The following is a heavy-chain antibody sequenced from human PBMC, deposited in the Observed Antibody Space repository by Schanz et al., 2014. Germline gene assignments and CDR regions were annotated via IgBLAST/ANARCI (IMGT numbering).Heavy chain of an antibody. CDR1: GFIFRSFG. D-gene: IGHD3-9*01. V-gene: IGHV3-23*04. Sequence: VQLVESGGGVVQPGKSLRLSCATSGFIFRSFGIHWVRQAPGKGLEWVSSISGDHRNTFYADSVKGRFTISRDNSKNTLLLQRSSRRADDTAVYYCAKAADWPVTRFDPWGQGTLVTVSS. CDR2: ISGDHRNT. CDR3: AKAADWPVTRFDP. J-gene: IGHJ5*02.